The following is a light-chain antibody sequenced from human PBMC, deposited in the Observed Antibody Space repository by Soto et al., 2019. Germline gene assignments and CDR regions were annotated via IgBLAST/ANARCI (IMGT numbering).Light chain of an antibody. CDR3: ASWDGRLNGPGV. Sequence: QAVVTQPPSASGTPGQRVTISCSGSSSNVGTYPVNWYQQLPGTAPKLLIFNTDQRPSGVPDRFSGSKSGTSASLAISGLLSEDEADYYCASWDGRLNGPGVFGGGTKLTVL. CDR2: NTD. V-gene: IGLV1-44*01. J-gene: IGLJ3*02. CDR1: SSNVGTYP.